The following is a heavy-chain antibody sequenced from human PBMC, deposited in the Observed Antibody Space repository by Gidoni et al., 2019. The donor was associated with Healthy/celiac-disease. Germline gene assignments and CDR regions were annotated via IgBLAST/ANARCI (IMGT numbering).Heavy chain of an antibody. D-gene: IGHD4-17*01. Sequence: QVQLVESGGGVVQPGRYLRLSCAASGFTFSSYGMHWVRQAPGKGLEWVAVISYDGSNKYYADSVKGRFTISRDNSKNTLYLQMNSLRAEDTAVYYCAKYYYGDYDNWFDPWGQGTLVTVSS. V-gene: IGHV3-30*18. CDR2: ISYDGSNK. CDR3: AKYYYGDYDNWFDP. J-gene: IGHJ5*02. CDR1: GFTFSSYG.